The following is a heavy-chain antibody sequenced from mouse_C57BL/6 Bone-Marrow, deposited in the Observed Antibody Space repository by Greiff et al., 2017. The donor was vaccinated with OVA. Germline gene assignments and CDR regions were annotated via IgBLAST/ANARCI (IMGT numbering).Heavy chain of an antibody. CDR2: VDPENGDN. J-gene: IGHJ3*01. CDR3: STGGWFAY. CDR1: GFNIKDAY. V-gene: IGHV14-4*01. Sequence: VQLKESGAELVRPGASVKLSCTASGFNIKDAYMHWVKQRHAQGLAWIGWVDPENGDNEYASKFLGKATITADKSSNTAYLQLSSLTSEDTDIYNYSTGGWFAYWGQGTLVTVSA.